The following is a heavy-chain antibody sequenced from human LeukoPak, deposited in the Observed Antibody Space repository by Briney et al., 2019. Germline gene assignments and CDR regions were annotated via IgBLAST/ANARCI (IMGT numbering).Heavy chain of an antibody. CDR1: GITLSNYA. J-gene: IGHJ4*02. CDR2: INHSGST. V-gene: IGHV4-34*01. D-gene: IGHD6-13*01. CDR3: ARGGVFSDFDY. Sequence: GSLRLSCAVSGITLSNYAMSWVRQAPGKGLEWIGEINHSGSTNYNPSLKSRVTISVDTSKNQFSLKLSSVTAADTAVYYCARGGVFSDFDYWGQGTLVTVSS.